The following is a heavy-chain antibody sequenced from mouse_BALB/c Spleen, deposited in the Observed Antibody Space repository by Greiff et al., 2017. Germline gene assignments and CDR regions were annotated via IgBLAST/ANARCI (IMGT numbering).Heavy chain of an antibody. J-gene: IGHJ1*01. CDR3: TRTTVVDWYFDV. CDR2: INPSNGGT. V-gene: IGHV1S81*02. Sequence: VQLQQSGAELVKPGASVKLSCKASGYTFTSYYMYWVKQRPGQGLEWIGEINPSNGGTNFNEKFKSKATLTVDKSSSTAYMQLSSLTSEDSAVYYCTRTTVVDWYFDVWGAGTTVTVSS. CDR1: GYTFTSYY. D-gene: IGHD1-1*01.